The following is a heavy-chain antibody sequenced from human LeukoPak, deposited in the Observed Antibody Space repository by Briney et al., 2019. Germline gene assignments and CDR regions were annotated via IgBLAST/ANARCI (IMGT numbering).Heavy chain of an antibody. V-gene: IGHV3-48*01. D-gene: IGHD4-17*01. CDR3: ARDSKTTVIPGNMDV. CDR2: ISSSSSTI. CDR1: GFTFSSYS. J-gene: IGHJ6*03. Sequence: GGSLRLSCAASGFTFSSYSMNWVRQAPGKGLEWVSYISSSSSTIYYVDSVKGRFTISRDNAKNSLYLQMNSLRAEDTAVYYCARDSKTTVIPGNMDVWGKGTTVTVSS.